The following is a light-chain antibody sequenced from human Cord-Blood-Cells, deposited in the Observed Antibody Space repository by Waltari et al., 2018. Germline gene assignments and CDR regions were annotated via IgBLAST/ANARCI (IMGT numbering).Light chain of an antibody. CDR3: CSYAGSSTWV. CDR1: SSDVGSYNL. CDR2: EGS. V-gene: IGLV2-23*01. J-gene: IGLJ3*02. Sequence: QSALTQPASVSGSPGPSITLSCTGTSSDVGSYNLVSWYQQHPGKAPKRMIYEGSKRPSGVSNRFSGSKSGNTASLTISGLQAEDEADYYCCSYAGSSTWVFGGGTKLTVL.